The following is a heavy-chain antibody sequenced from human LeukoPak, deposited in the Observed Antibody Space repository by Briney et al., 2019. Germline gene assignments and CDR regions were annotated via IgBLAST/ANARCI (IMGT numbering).Heavy chain of an antibody. D-gene: IGHD3-10*01. CDR3: AREGDWGVTDY. V-gene: IGHV3-7*01. Sequence: GGSLRLSCTASGFTFSSYWMSWVRQAPGKGLEWVANIKQDGSEKYYVDSVKGRFTISRDNAKNSLYLQMNSLRAEGTAVYYCAREGDWGVTDYWGQGTLVTVSS. CDR2: IKQDGSEK. J-gene: IGHJ4*02. CDR1: GFTFSSYW.